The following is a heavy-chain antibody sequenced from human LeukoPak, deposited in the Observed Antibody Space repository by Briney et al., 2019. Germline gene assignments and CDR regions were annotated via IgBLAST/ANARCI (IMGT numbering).Heavy chain of an antibody. V-gene: IGHV1-69*15. CDR2: IIPIFGSA. CDR3: LRAYPDFWSGQRLESTDFQH. Sequence: ASVKVSCKGSGGNLSSYSNSWVRQGPGQGLEWIGSIIPIFGSANFAQKFQGRITITADESTITAYREMSSLRSEDTAVYHWLRAYPDFWSGQRLESTDFQHWGQGTLVSVSS. J-gene: IGHJ1*01. CDR1: GGNLSSYS. D-gene: IGHD3-3*01.